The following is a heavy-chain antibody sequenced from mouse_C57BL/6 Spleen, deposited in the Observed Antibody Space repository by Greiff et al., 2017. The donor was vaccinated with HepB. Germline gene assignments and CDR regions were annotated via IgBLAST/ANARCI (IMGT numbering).Heavy chain of an antibody. CDR3: TRGNYGRDYFDY. J-gene: IGHJ2*01. Sequence: VQLQQSGAELVRPGASVTLSCKASGYTFTDYEMHWVKQTPVHGLEWIGAIDPETGGTAYNQKFKGKAILTADKSSSTAYMELRSLTSEDSAVYYCTRGNYGRDYFDYWGQGTTLTVSS. CDR2: IDPETGGT. D-gene: IGHD1-2*01. V-gene: IGHV1-15*01. CDR1: GYTFTDYE.